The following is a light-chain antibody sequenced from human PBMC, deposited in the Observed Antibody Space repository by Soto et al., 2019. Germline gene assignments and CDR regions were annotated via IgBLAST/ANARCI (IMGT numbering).Light chain of an antibody. CDR2: NNN. Sequence: QSVLTQPPSASGTPGQRVTMSCYGSSSNIGSNTVSWYQQLPGTAPKLLIYNNNERPSGVPDRFSGSKSGTSASLAISGLQSEDEADYYCAAWDDSLNGVVFAGGTKLTVL. J-gene: IGLJ2*01. CDR3: AAWDDSLNGVV. V-gene: IGLV1-44*01. CDR1: SSNIGSNT.